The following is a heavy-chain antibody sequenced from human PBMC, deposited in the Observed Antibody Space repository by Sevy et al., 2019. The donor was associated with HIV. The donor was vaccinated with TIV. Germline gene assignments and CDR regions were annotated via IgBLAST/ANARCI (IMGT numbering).Heavy chain of an antibody. CDR1: GFTFSSYD. D-gene: IGHD2-15*01. J-gene: IGHJ3*02. Sequence: GGSLRLSCAASGFTFSSYDMHWVRQATGKGLEWVSAIGTAGDTYYPGSVKGRFTISSENAKNSLYFQMNSLRAGDTAGYDCARGQGYCSGGSCSGEDAFDIWGQGTIVTVSS. CDR2: IGTAGDT. CDR3: ARGQGYCSGGSCSGEDAFDI. V-gene: IGHV3-13*01.